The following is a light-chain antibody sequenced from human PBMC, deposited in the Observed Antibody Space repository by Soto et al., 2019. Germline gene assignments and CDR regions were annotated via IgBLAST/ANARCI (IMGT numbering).Light chain of an antibody. J-gene: IGLJ1*01. V-gene: IGLV2-11*01. Sequence: ALTQPRSVSGAPGQSVTISCTGTSSDVGGYNYVSWYQQHPDKAPKVMIYDVTKRPSGVPDRFSGSKSGNTASLTISGLQAEDEADYYCCSYAGSYIYVFGTGTKVTVL. CDR3: CSYAGSYIYV. CDR2: DVT. CDR1: SSDVGGYNY.